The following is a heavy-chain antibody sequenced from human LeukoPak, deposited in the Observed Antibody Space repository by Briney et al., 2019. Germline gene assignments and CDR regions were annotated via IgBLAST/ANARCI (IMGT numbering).Heavy chain of an antibody. V-gene: IGHV1-46*01. D-gene: IGHD6-19*01. CDR1: GYTFTSYY. Sequence: APVKVSCKASGYTFTSYYMHWVRQAPGQGLEWMGIINPSGGSTSYAQKFQGRVTMTRDTSTSTVYMELSSLRSEDTAVYYCARDLGQWLETYYFDYWGQGTLVTVSS. J-gene: IGHJ4*02. CDR3: ARDLGQWLETYYFDY. CDR2: INPSGGST.